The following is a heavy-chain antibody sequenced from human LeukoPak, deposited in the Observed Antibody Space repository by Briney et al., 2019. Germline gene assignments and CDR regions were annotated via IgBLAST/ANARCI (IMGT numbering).Heavy chain of an antibody. J-gene: IGHJ4*02. D-gene: IGHD6-19*01. Sequence: GGSLRLSCAASGFTFSSYAMSWVRQAPGKGLEWVSAISGSGGSTYYADSVKGRFIISRDNSKNTLYLQMNSLRAEDTAVYYCAKYLSGIAVAGKVLLIPDPFDYWGQGTLVTVSS. CDR3: AKYLSGIAVAGKVLLIPDPFDY. CDR1: GFTFSSYA. V-gene: IGHV3-23*01. CDR2: ISGSGGST.